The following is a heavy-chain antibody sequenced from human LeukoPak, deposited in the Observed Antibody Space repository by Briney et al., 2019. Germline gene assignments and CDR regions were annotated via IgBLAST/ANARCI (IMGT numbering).Heavy chain of an antibody. CDR2: ISSSSSYI. Sequence: GGSLRLSCAASGFTFSSYSMNWVRQAPGKGLEWVSSISSSSSYIYYADSVKGRFTISRDNAKNSLYLQMNSLRAEDTAVYYCARVRSKATYDSSGYYYWGGFYFDYWGQGTLVTVSS. D-gene: IGHD3-22*01. CDR1: GFTFSSYS. J-gene: IGHJ4*02. CDR3: ARVRSKATYDSSGYYYWGGFYFDY. V-gene: IGHV3-21*01.